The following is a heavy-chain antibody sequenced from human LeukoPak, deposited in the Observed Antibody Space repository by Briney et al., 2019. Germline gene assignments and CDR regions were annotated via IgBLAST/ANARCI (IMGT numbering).Heavy chain of an antibody. CDR2: IKSDGSNT. D-gene: IGHD6-6*01. CDR3: TRSIAGQYYFDY. CDR1: GFSFTSYW. J-gene: IGHJ4*02. V-gene: IGHV3-74*01. Sequence: GGSLRLSCATSGFSFTSYWMHWVRQAPGKGLVWVSRIKSDGSNTGYADSVKGRFTISRDNAMNTLYLQMNSLRAEDTAVYYCTRSIAGQYYFDYWGPGTLVTVSS.